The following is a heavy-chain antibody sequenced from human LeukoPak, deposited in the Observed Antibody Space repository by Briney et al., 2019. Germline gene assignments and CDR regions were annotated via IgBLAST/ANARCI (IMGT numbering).Heavy chain of an antibody. V-gene: IGHV3-43*01. J-gene: IGHJ1*01. CDR3: ARDRERYGSGPIRH. CDR2: ITWNGDST. Sequence: GGSLRLSCAVSGCIFHDYIMHWVRQAPGKSREWVSHITWNGDSTYYVDSVKGRFTFSRDTSKNFLYLHMNSLRTEDTALYYCARDRERYGSGPIRHWGQGTLVIVSS. CDR1: GCIFHDYI. D-gene: IGHD2-15*01.